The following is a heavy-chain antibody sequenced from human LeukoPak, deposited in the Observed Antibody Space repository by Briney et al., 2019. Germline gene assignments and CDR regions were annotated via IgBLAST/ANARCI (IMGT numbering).Heavy chain of an antibody. CDR1: GYTFTSYD. CDR3: ARVAGYYYGSGRNYMDV. D-gene: IGHD3-10*01. J-gene: IGHJ6*03. V-gene: IGHV1-69*05. CDR2: IIPIFGTA. Sequence: SVKVSCKASGYTFTSYDIDWVRQATGQGLEWMGGIIPIFGTANYAQKFQGRVTITTDESTSTAYMELSSLRSEDTAVYYCARVAGYYYGSGRNYMDVWGKGTTVTVSS.